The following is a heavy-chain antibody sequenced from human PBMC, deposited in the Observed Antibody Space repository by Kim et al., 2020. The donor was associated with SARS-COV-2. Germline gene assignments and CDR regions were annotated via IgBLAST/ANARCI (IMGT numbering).Heavy chain of an antibody. CDR3: ARLGDFWSGYVQRW. CDR1: GFTFSSYS. CDR2: ISSSSSYI. D-gene: IGHD3-3*01. J-gene: IGHJ4*02. V-gene: IGHV3-21*01. Sequence: GGSLRLSCAASGFTFSSYSMNWVRQAPGKGLEWVSSISSSSSYIYYADSVKGRFTISRDNAKNSLYLQMNSLRAEDTAVYYCARLGDFWSGYVQRWWGQGTLVTVSS.